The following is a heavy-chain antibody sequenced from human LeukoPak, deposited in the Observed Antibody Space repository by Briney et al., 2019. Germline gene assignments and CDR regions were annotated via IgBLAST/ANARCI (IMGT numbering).Heavy chain of an antibody. V-gene: IGHV4-39*01. Sequence: PSETLSLTCTVSGGSISSGDYYWSWIRQPPGKGLEWIGSIYYSGSTYHNPSLKSRVSTSVDTSKNQFSLKLSSATAADTAVYFCARSQWLAPFDHWGQGTLVTVSS. CDR3: ARSQWLAPFDH. D-gene: IGHD6-19*01. CDR1: GGSISSGDYY. CDR2: IYYSGST. J-gene: IGHJ4*02.